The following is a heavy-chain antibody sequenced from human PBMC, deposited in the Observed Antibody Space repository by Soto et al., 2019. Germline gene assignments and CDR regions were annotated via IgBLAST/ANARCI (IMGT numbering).Heavy chain of an antibody. D-gene: IGHD3-16*02. J-gene: IGHJ6*02. CDR1: GGTFSSSG. Sequence: QVHLVQSGTEVKKPGSSVKVSCKASGGTFSSSGFSWVRQAPGQGLEWMGMIVPSLDTTNYAQKFQARVTVTADEVTGTAYMELRSLRSEDTAVYYCARWPQPRYTADPYAVDVWGPGTRVIVSS. CDR3: ARWPQPRYTADPYAVDV. V-gene: IGHV1-69*11. CDR2: IVPSLDTT.